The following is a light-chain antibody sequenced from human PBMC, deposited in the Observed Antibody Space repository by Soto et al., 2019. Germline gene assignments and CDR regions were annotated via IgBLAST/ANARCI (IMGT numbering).Light chain of an antibody. CDR1: QDIRGA. Sequence: AIQLTQSPSSLSASVGDRVTITCRASQDIRGALAWYQQKTGKAPKILIYDVSTLESGVPSRFRGSSSGPDFTLTISSLQPVDFATDYCQQFNSYPITFGQGTRLEIK. CDR3: QQFNSYPIT. CDR2: DVS. J-gene: IGKJ5*01. V-gene: IGKV1-13*02.